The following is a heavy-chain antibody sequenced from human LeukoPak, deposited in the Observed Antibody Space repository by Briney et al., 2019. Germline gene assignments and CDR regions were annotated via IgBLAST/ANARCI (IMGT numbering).Heavy chain of an antibody. J-gene: IGHJ6*02. D-gene: IGHD3-22*01. Sequence: GGSLRLSCAASGFTFSSYGMHWVRQAPGKGLEWVAVIWYDGSNKYYADSVKGRFTISRDNSKNTLYLQMNSLRAEDTSVYYCARDSSGYYPTYYHYGMDVWGQGTTVTVSS. V-gene: IGHV3-33*01. CDR3: ARDSSGYYPTYYHYGMDV. CDR2: IWYDGSNK. CDR1: GFTFSSYG.